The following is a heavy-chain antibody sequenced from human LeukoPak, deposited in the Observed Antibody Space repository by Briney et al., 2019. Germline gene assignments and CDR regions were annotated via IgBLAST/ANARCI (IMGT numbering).Heavy chain of an antibody. J-gene: IGHJ5*02. CDR2: ISAYNGNT. CDR1: GYTFTSYG. V-gene: IGHV1-18*01. CDR3: ARDLRIVSNYYDSSGYYGPSNWFDP. D-gene: IGHD3-22*01. Sequence: ASVTVSFKASGYTFTSYGISWVRQAPGQGLEWMGWISAYNGNTNYAQKLQGRVTMTTDTSTSTAYMELRSLRSDDTAVYYCARDLRIVSNYYDSSGYYGPSNWFDPWGQGTLVTVSS.